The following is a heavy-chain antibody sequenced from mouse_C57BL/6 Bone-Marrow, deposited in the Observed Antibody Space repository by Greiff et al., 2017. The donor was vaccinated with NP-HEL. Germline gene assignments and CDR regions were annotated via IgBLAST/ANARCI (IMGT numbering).Heavy chain of an antibody. CDR1: GYTFTSYG. D-gene: IGHD1-1*01. CDR3: ASHYYGSSYVAWFAY. CDR2: IYPRSGNT. J-gene: IGHJ3*01. V-gene: IGHV1-81*01. Sequence: QVQLQQSGAELARPGASVKLSCKASGYTFTSYGISWVKQRTGQGLEWIGEIYPRSGNTYYNEKFKGKATLTADKSSSTAYMELRSLTSEDSAVYFFASHYYGSSYVAWFAYWGQGTLVTVSA.